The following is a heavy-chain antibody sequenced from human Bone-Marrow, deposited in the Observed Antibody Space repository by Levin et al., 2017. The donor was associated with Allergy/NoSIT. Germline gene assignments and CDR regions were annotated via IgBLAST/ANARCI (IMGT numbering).Heavy chain of an antibody. D-gene: IGHD2-21*01. CDR3: ANSKIPGYYHYGLQV. CDR1: GFSFKDYG. Sequence: GGSLRLSCVGSGFSFKDYGMHWVRQAPGKGLEWVATISYNGGHIYSADPVRGRFTISRENSKDTLYLHMDSLRVEDTAVYYCANSKIPGYYHYGLQVWGQGTTVTVSS. J-gene: IGHJ6*02. CDR2: ISYNGGHI. V-gene: IGHV3-30*18.